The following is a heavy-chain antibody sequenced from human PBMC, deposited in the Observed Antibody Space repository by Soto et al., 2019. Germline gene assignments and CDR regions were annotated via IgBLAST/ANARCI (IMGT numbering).Heavy chain of an antibody. CDR1: GFTFSSYS. CDR2: ISSSSSYI. CDR3: ARSPFGWNHRQFDY. Sequence: TGGSLRLSCAASGFTFSSYSMNWVRQAPGKGLEWVSSISSSSSYIYYADSVKGRFTISRDNAKNSLYLQMNSLRAEDTAVYYCARSPFGWNHRQFDYWGQGTLVTVSS. D-gene: IGHD1-1*01. J-gene: IGHJ4*02. V-gene: IGHV3-21*01.